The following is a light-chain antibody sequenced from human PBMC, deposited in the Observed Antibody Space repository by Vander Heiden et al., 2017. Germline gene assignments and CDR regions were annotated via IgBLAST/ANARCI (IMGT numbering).Light chain of an antibody. CDR2: GAS. J-gene: IGKJ2*01. Sequence: EIALTQFPGSLSLSLGDRAALSCRASQSVHNNLAWFQQRPGQAPRLLIYGASSRATDVPDRFSASGSGTDFTLTINSLQSEDVASYYCQQYSSWPSNFRQWTKVEI. CDR3: QQYSSWPSN. CDR1: QSVHNN. V-gene: IGKV3D-15*01.